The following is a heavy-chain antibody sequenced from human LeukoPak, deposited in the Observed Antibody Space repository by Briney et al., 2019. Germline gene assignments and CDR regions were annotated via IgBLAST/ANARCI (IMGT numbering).Heavy chain of an antibody. CDR2: IYSGGST. D-gene: IGHD1-26*01. CDR3: AREVPSGSYFDY. CDR1: GFTVSSNY. V-gene: IGHV3-53*01. J-gene: IGHJ4*02. Sequence: GGSLRLSCAASGFTVSSNYMSWVRQAPGKGLEWVSVIYSGGSTYYADSVKGRFTISRDNSKNTLYLQMNSLRAEDTAMYYCAREVPSGSYFDYWGQGTLVTVSS.